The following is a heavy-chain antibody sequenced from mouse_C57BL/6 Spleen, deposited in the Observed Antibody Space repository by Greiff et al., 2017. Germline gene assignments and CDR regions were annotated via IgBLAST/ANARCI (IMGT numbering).Heavy chain of an antibody. D-gene: IGHD1-1*01. CDR3: ANDGSSFDY. CDR1: GFTFSSYG. J-gene: IGHJ2*01. CDR2: ISSGGSYT. Sequence: EVKGVESGGDLVKPGGSLKLSCAASGFTFSSYGMSWVRQTPDKRLEWVATISSGGSYTYYPDSVKGRFTISRDKAKNTLYLQMSSLKSDDTAMYYCANDGSSFDYWGQGTTLTVSS. V-gene: IGHV5-6*01.